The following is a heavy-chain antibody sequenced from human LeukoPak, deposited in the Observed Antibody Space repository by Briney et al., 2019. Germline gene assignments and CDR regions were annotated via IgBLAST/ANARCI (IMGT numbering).Heavy chain of an antibody. CDR2: ISSSSSYI. CDR1: GFTFSSCS. CDR3: ARDLLPTVTTGTFDY. D-gene: IGHD4-17*01. Sequence: GGSLRLSCAASGFTFSSCSMNWVRQAPGKGLEWVSSISSSSSYIYYADSVKGRFTISRDNAKNSLYLQMNSLRAEDTAVYYCARDLLPTVTTGTFDYWGQGTLVTVSS. J-gene: IGHJ4*02. V-gene: IGHV3-21*01.